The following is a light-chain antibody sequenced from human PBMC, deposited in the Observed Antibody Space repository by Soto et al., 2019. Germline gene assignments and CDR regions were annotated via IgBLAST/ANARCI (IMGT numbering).Light chain of an antibody. CDR2: GAP. CDR3: QQYSSSLYT. J-gene: IGKJ2*01. CDR1: QSVSRNS. Sequence: EIVLTQSPGTLSLSPGERVTLSCRASQSVSRNSLAWYQHKPGQAPRLLIYGAPSRATGIPDRFSGSGSGTDFTLTISRLEPEDSAVFYCQQYSSSLYTFGQGTKLEIK. V-gene: IGKV3-20*01.